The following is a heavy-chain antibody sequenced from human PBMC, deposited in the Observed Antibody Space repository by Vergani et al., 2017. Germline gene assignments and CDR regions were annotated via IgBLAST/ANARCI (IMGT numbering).Heavy chain of an antibody. V-gene: IGHV3-15*01. J-gene: IGHJ6*02. CDR3: AKGIQLDIVVVPPTYGMDV. Sequence: EVQLVESGGGLVKPGGSLRLSCAASGFTFSNAWMSWVRQAPGKGLEWVGRIKSKTDGGTTDYAAPVKGRFTILRDDSKNTLYLQMNSLKTEDTAVYYCAKGIQLDIVVVPPTYGMDVWGQGTTVTVSS. CDR2: IKSKTDGGTT. CDR1: GFTFSNAW. D-gene: IGHD2-2*03.